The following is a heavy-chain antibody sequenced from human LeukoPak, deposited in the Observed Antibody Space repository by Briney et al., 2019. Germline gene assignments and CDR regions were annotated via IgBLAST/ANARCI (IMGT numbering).Heavy chain of an antibody. Sequence: PSETLSLTCTVSGGSISSGDYYWSWIRQLPGKGLEWIGYIYYSGSTNYNPSLKSRVTISVDTSKNQFSLKLSSVTAADTAVYYCARDATENAFDIWGQGTMVTVSS. D-gene: IGHD1-26*01. V-gene: IGHV4-61*08. J-gene: IGHJ3*02. CDR1: GGSISSGDYY. CDR3: ARDATENAFDI. CDR2: IYYSGST.